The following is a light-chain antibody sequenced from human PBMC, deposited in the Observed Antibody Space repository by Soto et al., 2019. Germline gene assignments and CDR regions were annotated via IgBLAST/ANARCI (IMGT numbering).Light chain of an antibody. V-gene: IGKV3-20*01. Sequence: EIVLTQSPATLSLSPGERATLSCRASQSVSNNYLAWYQQKPGQAPRLLIYGASSRATGIPDRFSGSGSGTDFTLTISRLEPEDFAVYYCQQYGSSPSLTFGGGTKVDI. CDR1: QSVSNNY. CDR2: GAS. J-gene: IGKJ4*01. CDR3: QQYGSSPSLT.